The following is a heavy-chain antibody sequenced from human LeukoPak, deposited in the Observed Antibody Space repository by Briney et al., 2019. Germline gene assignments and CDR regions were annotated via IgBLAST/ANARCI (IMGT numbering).Heavy chain of an antibody. CDR1: GGSFSGYY. J-gene: IGHJ4*02. CDR3: ARGGSCSGGSCYSGFDY. D-gene: IGHD2-15*01. Sequence: PSETLSLACAVYGGSFSGYYWSWIRQPPGKGLEWIGEINHSGSTNYNPSLKSRVTISVDTSKNQFSLKLSSVTAADTAVYYCARGGSCSGGSCYSGFDYWGQGTLVTVSS. V-gene: IGHV4-34*01. CDR2: INHSGST.